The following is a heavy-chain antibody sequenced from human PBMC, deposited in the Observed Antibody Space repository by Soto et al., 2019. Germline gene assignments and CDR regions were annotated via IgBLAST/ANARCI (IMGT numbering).Heavy chain of an antibody. CDR2: IFPNDEK. CDR1: GFSLSNAEIG. J-gene: IGHJ4*02. D-gene: IGHD5-12*01. Sequence: QVTLKESGPVLVKPTETLTLTCTVSGFSLSNAEIGVSWIRQPPGKALEWLAHIFPNDEKSYSTSLKSRLTISKDHSKSQVVLTMTNMDPVDTATYYCARGMATIIFDCWGQGTLVTVSS. CDR3: ARGMATIIFDC. V-gene: IGHV2-26*01.